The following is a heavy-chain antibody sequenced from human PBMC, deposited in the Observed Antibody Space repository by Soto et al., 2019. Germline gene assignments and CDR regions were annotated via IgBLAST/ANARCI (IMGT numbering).Heavy chain of an antibody. J-gene: IGHJ3*02. D-gene: IGHD1-1*01. V-gene: IGHV1-3*01. Sequence: QVQLVQSGAEVKKPGASVKVSCKASGYPFTIYGLHWVRQAPGRSLEWMGCISVGDGDTKYSQKFQGRVTITRDTSASAAYMELYSLTSEDTAVYYCARNTNWNDEAFDIWGPGTLVTVSS. CDR2: ISVGDGDT. CDR1: GYPFTIYG. CDR3: ARNTNWNDEAFDI.